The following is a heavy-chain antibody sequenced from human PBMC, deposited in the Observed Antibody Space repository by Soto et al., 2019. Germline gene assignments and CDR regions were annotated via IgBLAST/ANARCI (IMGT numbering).Heavy chain of an antibody. Sequence: QVQLVQSGAEVKKPGSSVKVSCKASAGTFSNYIISWVRQAPGHGLEWMGRTIPFLNVTNYAQKLQDRVTIPADNSTSTAYMELGRLRSEDSAIYYCANILVTIENYQYPYGIDIWGQGTTVTVSS. CDR3: ANILVTIENYQYPYGIDI. CDR2: TIPFLNVT. V-gene: IGHV1-69*02. D-gene: IGHD2-21*01. CDR1: AGTFSNYI. J-gene: IGHJ6*02.